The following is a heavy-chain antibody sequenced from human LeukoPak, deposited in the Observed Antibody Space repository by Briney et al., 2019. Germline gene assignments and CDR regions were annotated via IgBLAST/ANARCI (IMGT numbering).Heavy chain of an antibody. CDR2: IYHSGST. V-gene: IGHV4-30-2*01. CDR3: ARGYYYGSLSGMDV. Sequence: SQTLSLTCAVSGGSISSGGYSWSWIRQPPGKGLEWIGYIYHSGSTYYNPSLKSRVTISVDRSKNQFSLKVSSVTAADAAVYYCARGYYYGSLSGMDVWGKGTTVTVSS. D-gene: IGHD3-10*01. J-gene: IGHJ6*04. CDR1: GGSISSGGYS.